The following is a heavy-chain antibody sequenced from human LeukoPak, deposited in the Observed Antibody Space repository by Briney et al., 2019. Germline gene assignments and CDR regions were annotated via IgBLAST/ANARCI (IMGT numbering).Heavy chain of an antibody. D-gene: IGHD6-13*01. J-gene: IGHJ3*02. CDR1: GFTFSSYG. CDR2: ISSNGGNT. Sequence: GGSLRLSCAASGFTFSSYGMHWVRQAPGKGLEYVSGISSNGGNTYYANSVKGRFTISRDNSKNTLYLQMGSLRAEDMAVYYCASSVRSSWDVPNDAFDIWGQGAMVTVSS. V-gene: IGHV3-64*01. CDR3: ASSVRSSWDVPNDAFDI.